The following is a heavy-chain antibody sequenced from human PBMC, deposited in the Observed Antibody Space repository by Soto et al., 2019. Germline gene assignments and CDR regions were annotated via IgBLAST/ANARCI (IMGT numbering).Heavy chain of an antibody. CDR3: ARSVAVPGAHIDY. CDR1: GGSFSGYY. Sequence: PSETLSLTCAVYGGSFSGYYWSWIRQPPGKGLEWIGEIKHSGSTNYNPSLKSRVTISVDTSKNQSSLRLSSVTAADTAVYFCARSVAVPGAHIDYWGQGTQVTVSS. J-gene: IGHJ4*02. D-gene: IGHD6-19*01. V-gene: IGHV4-34*01. CDR2: IKHSGST.